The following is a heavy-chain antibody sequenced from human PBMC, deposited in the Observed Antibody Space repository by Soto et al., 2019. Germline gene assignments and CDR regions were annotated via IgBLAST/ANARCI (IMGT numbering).Heavy chain of an antibody. CDR2: IRDDGSNT. J-gene: IGHJ5*02. V-gene: IGHV3-33*08. Sequence: PGGSLRLSCVASGFTFSIYAMNWVRQAPGKGLEWVAVIRDDGSNTYYADSMKGRFTISRDNSKNTLYLQMNSLRAEDTAVYYCARGGYYDFWSGYSNNNWFDPWGQGTLVTVSS. CDR3: ARGGYYDFWSGYSNNNWFDP. CDR1: GFTFSIYA. D-gene: IGHD3-3*01.